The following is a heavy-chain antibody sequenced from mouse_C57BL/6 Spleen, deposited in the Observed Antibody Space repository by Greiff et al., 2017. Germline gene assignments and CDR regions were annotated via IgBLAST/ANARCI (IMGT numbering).Heavy chain of an antibody. D-gene: IGHD2-1*01. J-gene: IGHJ2*01. CDR3: ARGEVFYGNYPDY. CDR1: GYTFTDYY. CDR2: INPNNGGT. Sequence: VQLQQSGPELVQPGASVKISCKASGYTFTDYYMNWVKQSHGKSLEWIGDINPNNGGTSYNEKYKGKATLTVDKASSTAYMELRSLTSEDSAVDYCARGEVFYGNYPDYWGQGTTLTVSS. V-gene: IGHV1-26*01.